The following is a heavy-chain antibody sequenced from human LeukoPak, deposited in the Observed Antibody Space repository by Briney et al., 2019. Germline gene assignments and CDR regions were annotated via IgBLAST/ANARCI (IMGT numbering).Heavy chain of an antibody. Sequence: GGSLRLSCAASGFTVSSNYMSWVRQAPGKGLEWVSAISGSGGSTYYADSVKGRFTISRDNSKNTLYLQMNSLRAEDTAVYYCARAPDETGTTDYWGQGTLVTVSS. J-gene: IGHJ4*02. CDR3: ARAPDETGTTDY. CDR2: ISGSGGST. CDR1: GFTVSSNY. V-gene: IGHV3-23*01. D-gene: IGHD1-1*01.